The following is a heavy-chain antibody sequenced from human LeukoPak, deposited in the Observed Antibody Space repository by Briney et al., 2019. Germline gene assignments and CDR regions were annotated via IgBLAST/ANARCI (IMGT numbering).Heavy chain of an antibody. J-gene: IGHJ4*02. CDR2: IYSGGST. CDR1: GFTFSSYA. V-gene: IGHV3-66*01. D-gene: IGHD5-12*01. Sequence: PGGSLRLSCAASGFTFSSYAMSWVRQAPGKGLEWVSVIYSGGSTYYADSVKGRFTISRDNSKNTLYLQMNSLRAEDTTVYYCARDSPGSSHDYWGQGTLVTVSS. CDR3: ARDSPGSSHDY.